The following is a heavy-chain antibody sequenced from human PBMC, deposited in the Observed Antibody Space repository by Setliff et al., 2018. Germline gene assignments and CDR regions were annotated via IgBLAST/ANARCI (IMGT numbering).Heavy chain of an antibody. J-gene: IGHJ5*02. Sequence: SETLSLTCTVSGGSISSGSYYWSWIRQPAGKGLEWIGRIYTSGSTNYKPSLKSRVTISVGTSKNQFSLKLSSVTAADTAVYYCAREGYSSLIGWFDPWGQGTLVTVSS. D-gene: IGHD6-13*01. CDR3: AREGYSSLIGWFDP. CDR2: IYTSGST. CDR1: GGSISSGSYY. V-gene: IGHV4-61*02.